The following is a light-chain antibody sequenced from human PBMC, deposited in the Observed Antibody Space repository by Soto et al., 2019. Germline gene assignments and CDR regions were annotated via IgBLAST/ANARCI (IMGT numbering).Light chain of an antibody. J-gene: IGKJ2*01. Sequence: DIQMTQSPSTLSASVGDTVTITCRASQSISNWLAWYQQKPGQAPKLLIHKASTLESGVPSRFSGSGSWTEFTLTISSLQPDDFATFYCQQYDRFPYTCGQGTKLEIK. CDR3: QQYDRFPYT. V-gene: IGKV1-5*03. CDR1: QSISNW. CDR2: KAS.